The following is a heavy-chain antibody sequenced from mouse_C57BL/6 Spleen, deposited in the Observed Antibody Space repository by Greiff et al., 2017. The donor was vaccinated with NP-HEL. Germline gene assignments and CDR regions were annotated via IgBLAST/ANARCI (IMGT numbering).Heavy chain of an antibody. CDR1: GYAFSSSW. CDR2: IYPGDGDT. CDR3: ARERLLEYFDV. D-gene: IGHD3-2*02. Sequence: VQLQQSGPELVKPGASVKISCKASGYAFSSSWMNWVKQRPGKGLEWIGRIYPGDGDTNYNGKFKGKATLTADKSSSTAYMQLSSLTSEDSAVYCCARERLLEYFDVWGTGTTVTVSS. V-gene: IGHV1-82*01. J-gene: IGHJ1*03.